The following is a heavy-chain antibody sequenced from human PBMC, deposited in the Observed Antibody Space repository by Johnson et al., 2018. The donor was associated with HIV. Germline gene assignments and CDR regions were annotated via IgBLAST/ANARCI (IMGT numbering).Heavy chain of an antibody. V-gene: IGHV3-30-3*01. D-gene: IGHD2-8*02. J-gene: IGHJ3*02. Sequence: QVQLVESGGGVVQPGRSLRLSCAASGFTFSSYAMHWVRQAPGKGLEWVAVISYDGSNKYYADSVKGRFTISRDNSKNTLYLQMNSLRAEDTAVYYCAREPWSHDAFDIWGKGTMVTVSS. CDR1: GFTFSSYA. CDR3: AREPWSHDAFDI. CDR2: ISYDGSNK.